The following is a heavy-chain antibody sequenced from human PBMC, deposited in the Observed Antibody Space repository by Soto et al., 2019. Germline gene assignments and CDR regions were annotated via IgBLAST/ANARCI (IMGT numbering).Heavy chain of an antibody. J-gene: IGHJ1*01. CDR1: GYTLTELS. D-gene: IGHD2-15*01. Sequence: ASVKVSCKVSGYTLTELSMHWVRQAPGKGLEWMGGFDPEGGETIYAQKFQGRVTMTEDTSTDTAYMELSSLRSEDTAVYYCATDPGYCSGGSCSFRHWGQGTLVTVSS. V-gene: IGHV1-24*01. CDR2: FDPEGGET. CDR3: ATDPGYCSGGSCSFRH.